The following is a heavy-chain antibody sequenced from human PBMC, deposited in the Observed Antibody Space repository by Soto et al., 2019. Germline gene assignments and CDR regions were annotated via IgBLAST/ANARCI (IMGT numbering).Heavy chain of an antibody. CDR3: ARGGGSGGSRLDY. J-gene: IGHJ4*02. CDR1: AGWISSFY. V-gene: IGHV4-4*07. Sequence: SETLSLTCSVSAGWISSFYWNWIRQPAGKGLEWIGRIYSSGSTNYNPSLKGRVTMSVDTSKNQISLKLSSVTAADTAVYYCARGGGSGGSRLDYWGQGTLVTVSS. CDR2: IYSSGST. D-gene: IGHD2-15*01.